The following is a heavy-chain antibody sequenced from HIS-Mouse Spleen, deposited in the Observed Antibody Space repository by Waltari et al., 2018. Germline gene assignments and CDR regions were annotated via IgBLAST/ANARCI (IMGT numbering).Heavy chain of an antibody. D-gene: IGHD6-13*01. CDR3: AREIPYSSSWYDWYFDL. CDR1: GGSISSSSYY. Sequence: QLQLQESGPGLVKPSETLSLTCTVSGGSISSSSYYWGWIRQPPGKGLEWLGSIYYSGATTYNRPPKSRVAIPVDPSKNQFSLKLSSVTAADTAVYYCAREIPYSSSWYDWYFDLWGRGTLVTVSS. CDR2: IYYSGAT. J-gene: IGHJ2*01. V-gene: IGHV4-39*07.